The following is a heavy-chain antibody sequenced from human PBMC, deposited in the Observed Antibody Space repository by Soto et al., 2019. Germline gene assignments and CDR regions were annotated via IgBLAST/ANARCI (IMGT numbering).Heavy chain of an antibody. V-gene: IGHV3-13*01. CDR3: ARSAYDSSGYYPDDAFDI. D-gene: IGHD3-22*01. J-gene: IGHJ3*02. CDR1: GFTFSSYD. Sequence: PGGSLRLSCAASGFTFSSYDMHWVRQATGKGLEWVSAIGTAGDTYYPGSVKGRFTISRENAKNSLYLQMNSLRAGDTAVYYCARSAYDSSGYYPDDAFDIWGQGTMVTV. CDR2: IGTAGDT.